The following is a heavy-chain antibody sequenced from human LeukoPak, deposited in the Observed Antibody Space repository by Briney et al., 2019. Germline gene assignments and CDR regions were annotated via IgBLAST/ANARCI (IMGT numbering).Heavy chain of an antibody. CDR3: AKGIAAAPFDY. D-gene: IGHD6-13*01. CDR1: GFTFSSYA. CDR2: ISGSGGST. J-gene: IGHJ4*02. Sequence: PGGSLRLSRAASGFTFSSYAMHWVRRAPGKGLEWVSAISGSGGSTYYADSVKGRFTISRDNSKNTLYLQMNSLRAEDTAVYYCAKGIAAAPFDYWGQGTLVTVSS. V-gene: IGHV3-23*01.